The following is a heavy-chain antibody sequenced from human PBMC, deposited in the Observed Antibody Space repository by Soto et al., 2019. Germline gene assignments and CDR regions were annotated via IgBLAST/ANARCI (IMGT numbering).Heavy chain of an antibody. CDR2: ISGSSTYT. CDR1: GFTFSDYY. J-gene: IGHJ4*02. CDR3: GRVAASGCFFDY. D-gene: IGHD6-13*01. Sequence: SLRLCCAASGFTFSDYYMTWIRQAPGKGLEWISYISGSSTYTHYADSVKGRFTISRDNAKSSVYLQMNSLRAEDTAVYYCGRVAASGCFFDYWGQGTLVTVSS. V-gene: IGHV3-11*06.